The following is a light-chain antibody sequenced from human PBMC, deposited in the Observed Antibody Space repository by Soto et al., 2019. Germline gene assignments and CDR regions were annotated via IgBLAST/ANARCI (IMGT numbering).Light chain of an antibody. CDR1: KLGDKY. J-gene: IGLJ3*02. CDR3: TSYAGDTSLGV. V-gene: IGLV3-1*01. CDR2: QDS. Sequence: SYELTQPPSVSVSPGQTASITCSGDKLGDKYAFWYQQKPGQSPVLVIYQDSKRPSGVPDRFSGSKSGNTASLTVSGLQAEDEADYYCTSYAGDTSLGVLGGGTKLTVL.